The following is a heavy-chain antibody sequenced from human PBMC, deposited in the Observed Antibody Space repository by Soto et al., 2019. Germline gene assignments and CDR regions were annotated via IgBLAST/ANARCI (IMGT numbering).Heavy chain of an antibody. CDR2: INAGNGNT. CDR3: ARDYYGSGSYYNLTFDY. CDR1: GYTFTSYA. V-gene: IGHV1-3*01. J-gene: IGHJ4*02. Sequence: ASVKVSCKASGYTFTSYAMHCVRQAPGQRLEWMGWINAGNGNTKYSQKFQGRVTITRDTSASTAYMELSSLRSEDTAVYYCARDYYGSGSYYNLTFDYWGQGTLVNVSS. D-gene: IGHD3-10*01.